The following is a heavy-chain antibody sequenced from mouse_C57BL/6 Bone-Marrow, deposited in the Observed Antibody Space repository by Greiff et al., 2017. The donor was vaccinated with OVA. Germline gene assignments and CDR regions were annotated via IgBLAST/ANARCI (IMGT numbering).Heavy chain of an antibody. Sequence: QVQLQQSGSELRSPGSSVKLSCKDSDSAVFPIAYMSWVRQKPGHGFEWIGGILPSIGRTIYAEKFEDKATLDADTLSNTAYLELNSLTSEDSAIYYCARQGYGYPYAMDYWGQGTSVTVSS. CDR3: ARQGYGYPYAMDY. V-gene: IGHV15-2*01. J-gene: IGHJ4*01. CDR1: DSAVFPIAY. CDR2: ILPSIGRT. D-gene: IGHD2-2*01.